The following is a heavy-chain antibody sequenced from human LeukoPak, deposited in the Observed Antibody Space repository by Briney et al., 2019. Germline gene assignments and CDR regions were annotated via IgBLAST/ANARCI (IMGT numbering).Heavy chain of an antibody. CDR2: ISAYNGNT. D-gene: IGHD1-26*01. V-gene: IGHV1-18*01. CDR1: GYTFTSYG. CDR3: ARVESGSYFNWFDP. Sequence: ASVKVSCKAPGYTFTSYGISWVRQAPGQGLEWMGWISAYNGNTNYAQKLQGRVTMTTDTSTSTAYMELRSLRSDDTAVYYCARVESGSYFNWFDPWGQGTLVTVSS. J-gene: IGHJ5*02.